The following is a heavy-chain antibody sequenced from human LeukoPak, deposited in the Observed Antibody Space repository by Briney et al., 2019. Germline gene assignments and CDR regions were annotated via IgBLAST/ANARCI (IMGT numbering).Heavy chain of an antibody. Sequence: GGSLRLSCAASGFTFSSYSMNWVRQAPGKGLEWVSSISSSSSYIYYADSVKGRFTISRDNAKNSLYLQMNSLRAEDTAVYYCARSYVGITMIVVVPFDYWGQGTLVTVSS. CDR2: ISSSSSYI. D-gene: IGHD3-22*01. CDR3: ARSYVGITMIVVVPFDY. CDR1: GFTFSSYS. J-gene: IGHJ4*02. V-gene: IGHV3-21*01.